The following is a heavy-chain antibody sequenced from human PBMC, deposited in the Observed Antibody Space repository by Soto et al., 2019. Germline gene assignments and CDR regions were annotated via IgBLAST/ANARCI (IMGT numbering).Heavy chain of an antibody. D-gene: IGHD2-2*02. Sequence: ASVKVSCKTSGYTFTTYGVSWVRQAPGQGLEWMGWISAYNGNTNYAQKLQGRVTMTTDTSTSTAYMELRGLRSDDTAVYYCARARFQVLYGKPYFDSWGQGTLVTVSS. V-gene: IGHV1-18*04. CDR3: ARARFQVLYGKPYFDS. J-gene: IGHJ4*02. CDR2: ISAYNGNT. CDR1: GYTFTTYG.